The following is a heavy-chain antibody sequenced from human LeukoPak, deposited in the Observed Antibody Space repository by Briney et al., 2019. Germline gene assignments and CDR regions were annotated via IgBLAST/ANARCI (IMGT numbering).Heavy chain of an antibody. J-gene: IGHJ4*02. CDR1: GGSISSYY. V-gene: IGHV4-59*01. D-gene: IGHD3-22*01. CDR2: IYYSGST. Sequence: SETLSLTCTVSGGSISSYYWSWIRQPPGNGLEWIGYIYYSGSTNYNPSLKSRVTISVDTSKNQFSLKLSSVTAADTAVYYCARLANYYDSSGLGDNFDYWGQGTLVTVSS. CDR3: ARLANYYDSSGLGDNFDY.